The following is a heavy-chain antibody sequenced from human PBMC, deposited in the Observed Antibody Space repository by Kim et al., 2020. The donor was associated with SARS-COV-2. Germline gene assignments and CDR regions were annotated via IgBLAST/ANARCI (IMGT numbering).Heavy chain of an antibody. J-gene: IGHJ4*02. CDR3: AKDHPRGWGYFDWLLLPSHVDY. V-gene: IGHV3-23*01. Sequence: GGSLRLSCAASGFTFSSYAMSWVRQAPGKGLEWVSAISGSGGSTYYADSVKGRFTISRDNSKNTLYLQMNSLRAEDTAVYYCAKDHPRGWGYFDWLLLPSHVDYWGQGTLVTVSS. CDR2: ISGSGGST. CDR1: GFTFSSYA. D-gene: IGHD3-9*01.